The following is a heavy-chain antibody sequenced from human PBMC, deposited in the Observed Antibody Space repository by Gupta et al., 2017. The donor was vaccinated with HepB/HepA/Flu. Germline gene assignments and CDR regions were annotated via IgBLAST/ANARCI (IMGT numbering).Heavy chain of an antibody. CDR3: ARDDGYISGWYYFDD. J-gene: IGHJ4*02. V-gene: IGHV3-30-3*01. CDR1: GFPFSSYA. CDR2: ISYDGSNK. Sequence: VQLVESGGGVVQPGRSLRLSCAASGFPFSSYALHWVRQAPGKGLEGGAGISYDGSNKYYADSVKGRVTISRDNSKNTLDRQMNRLRAEDTAVYYCARDDGYISGWYYFDDWGQGTLVTVSS. D-gene: IGHD6-19*01.